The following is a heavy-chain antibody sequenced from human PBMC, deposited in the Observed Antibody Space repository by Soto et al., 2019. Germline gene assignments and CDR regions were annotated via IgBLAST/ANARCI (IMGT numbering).Heavy chain of an antibody. CDR2: IYSGGST. Sequence: EVKLVESGGGLVQPGGSLRLSCAASGFNGSTKYMSWVRQAPGKGLEWVAVIYSGGSTDYAASVKGTLTISSDNSKNTLFLQMNSLRAEDTAVYYCARVWFGALSYSYYYYMDVWGKGTTVTVSS. D-gene: IGHD3-10*01. V-gene: IGHV3-66*01. J-gene: IGHJ6*03. CDR3: ARVWFGALSYSYYYYMDV. CDR1: GFNGSTKY.